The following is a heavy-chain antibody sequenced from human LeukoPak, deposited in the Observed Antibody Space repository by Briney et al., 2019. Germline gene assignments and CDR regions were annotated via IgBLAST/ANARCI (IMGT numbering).Heavy chain of an antibody. CDR1: GYTFSSFG. Sequence: GASVKVSCKASGYTFSSFGITWVRQAPGQGLEWMGWISAYVGIANYAQKLQGRVTMITDTSTNTAYMELGSLRSDDTAVYYCARYRLTDSPINWFDPWGQGTLVTVSS. V-gene: IGHV1-18*01. CDR2: ISAYVGIA. CDR3: ARYRLTDSPINWFDP. J-gene: IGHJ5*02. D-gene: IGHD1-14*01.